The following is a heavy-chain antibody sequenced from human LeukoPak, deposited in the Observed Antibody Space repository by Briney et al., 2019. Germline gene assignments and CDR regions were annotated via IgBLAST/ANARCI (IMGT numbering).Heavy chain of an antibody. Sequence: GGSLRLSCAASGFTFSSYAMSWVRQAPGKGLEWVSLISASGGSTYYTDSVKGRFTSSRDNSKNTLYLQMNSLRAGDTAVYYCAKDQTPYYWGQGTLVTVSS. V-gene: IGHV3-23*01. CDR1: GFTFSSYA. CDR2: ISASGGST. CDR3: AKDQTPYY. J-gene: IGHJ4*02. D-gene: IGHD4-23*01.